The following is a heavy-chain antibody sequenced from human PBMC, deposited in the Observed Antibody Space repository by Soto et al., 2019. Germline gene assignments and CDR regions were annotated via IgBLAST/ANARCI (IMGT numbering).Heavy chain of an antibody. CDR3: ARGTIAAAGTGIDP. D-gene: IGHD6-13*01. CDR1: GGSISSGDYY. V-gene: IGHV4-30-4*01. Sequence: PSETLSLTCTVSGGSISSGDYYWSWIRQPPGKGLEWIGYIYYSGSTYYNPSLKSRVTISVDTSKNQFSLKLSSVTAADTAVYYCARGTIAAAGTGIDPWGQGTLVTVSS. J-gene: IGHJ5*02. CDR2: IYYSGST.